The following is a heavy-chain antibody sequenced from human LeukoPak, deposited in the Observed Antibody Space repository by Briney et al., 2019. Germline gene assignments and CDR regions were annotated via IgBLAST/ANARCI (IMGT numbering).Heavy chain of an antibody. D-gene: IGHD6-13*01. Sequence: GGSLRLSCAASGFTFSSYVMYWVRQAPGKELELVAVIWYDGSNKNYADSVKGRFTISRDNYKNTLYLQMNSLRAEDTAVYYCARDRIAAAGDDFDYWGQGTLVTVSS. J-gene: IGHJ4*02. CDR3: ARDRIAAAGDDFDY. CDR1: GFTFSSYV. V-gene: IGHV3-33*07. CDR2: IWYDGSNK.